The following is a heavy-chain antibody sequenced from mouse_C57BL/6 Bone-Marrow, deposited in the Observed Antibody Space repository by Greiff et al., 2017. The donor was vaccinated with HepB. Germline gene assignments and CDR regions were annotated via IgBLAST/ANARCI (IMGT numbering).Heavy chain of an antibody. Sequence: VKLMESGAELVRPGTSVKVSCKASGYAFTNYLIEWVKQRPGQGLEWIGVINPGSGGTNYNEKFKGKATLTADKSSSTAYMQLSSLTSEDSAVYFCASGITTVGDFDYWGQGTTLTVSS. V-gene: IGHV1-54*01. J-gene: IGHJ2*01. CDR1: GYAFTNYL. CDR3: ASGITTVGDFDY. CDR2: INPGSGGT. D-gene: IGHD1-1*01.